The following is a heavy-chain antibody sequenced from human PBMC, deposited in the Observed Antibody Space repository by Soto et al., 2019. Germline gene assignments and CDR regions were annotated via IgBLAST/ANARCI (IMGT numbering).Heavy chain of an antibody. CDR2: IYYSGST. J-gene: IGHJ6*03. D-gene: IGHD3-3*01. CDR3: ARGTTEDYDFWSGSHYYMDV. Sequence: PSETLSLTCTVSGGSISSYYWSWIRQPPGKGLEWIGYIYYSGSTNYNPSLKSRVTISVDTSKNQFSLKLSSVTAADTAVYYCARGTTEDYDFWSGSHYYMDVWGKGTTVTVSS. CDR1: GGSISSYY. V-gene: IGHV4-59*01.